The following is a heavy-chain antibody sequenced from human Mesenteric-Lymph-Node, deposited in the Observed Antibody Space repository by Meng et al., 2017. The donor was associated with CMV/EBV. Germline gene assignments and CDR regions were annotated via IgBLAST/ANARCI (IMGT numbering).Heavy chain of an antibody. CDR3: AKPGAEFDHYFDY. Sequence: ADSGFTFSSYWMYWVRQAPGKGLVWVSRINTDGSSIVYADSVNGRFTISRDNAKNTLHLQMNSLRVEDTAVYYCAKPGAEFDHYFDYWGQGTLVTVSS. J-gene: IGHJ4*02. CDR1: GFTFSSYW. D-gene: IGHD1-14*01. CDR2: INTDGSSI. V-gene: IGHV3-74*01.